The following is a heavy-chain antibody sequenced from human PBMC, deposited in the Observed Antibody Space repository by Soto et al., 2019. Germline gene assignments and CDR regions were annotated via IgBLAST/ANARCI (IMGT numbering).Heavy chain of an antibody. J-gene: IGHJ4*02. CDR1: GFTFSSYA. V-gene: IGHV3-30-3*01. CDR3: ARDLGTTVTTFLGSY. Sequence: QVQLVESGGGVVQPGRSLRLSCAASGFTFSSYAMNWVRQAPGLGLEGVAVISYDGSNKYYADSVKGRFTITRDNSKNTVYLQMNSLRAEDTAVYYCARDLGTTVTTFLGSYWGQGTLVTVSS. D-gene: IGHD4-17*01. CDR2: ISYDGSNK.